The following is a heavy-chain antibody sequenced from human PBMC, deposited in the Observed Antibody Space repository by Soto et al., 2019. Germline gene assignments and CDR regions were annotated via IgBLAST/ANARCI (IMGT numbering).Heavy chain of an antibody. J-gene: IGHJ4*02. CDR1: GFTFSNAW. V-gene: IGHV3-15*07. Sequence: KQSQTLSLTCVASGFTFSNAWMNWVRQAPGKGLEWVGRIKSKTDGGTTDYAAPVKGRFTISRDDSKNTLYLQMNSLKTEDTAVYYCTTAPLVNYYDSSGYTYYFDYWGQGTLVTVSS. CDR2: IKSKTDGGTT. D-gene: IGHD3-22*01. CDR3: TTAPLVNYYDSSGYTYYFDY.